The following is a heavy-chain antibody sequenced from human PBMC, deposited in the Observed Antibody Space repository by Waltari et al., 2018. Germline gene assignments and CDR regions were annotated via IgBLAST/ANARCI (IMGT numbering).Heavy chain of an antibody. CDR2: IYPGDSDT. V-gene: IGHV5-51*01. Sequence: IGWVRQMPGKGLEWMGFIYPGDSDTRYSPSFQGQVTISVDTSISTAYLQWSTLKASDTAMYFCAREKGFSSGNFDYWGQGTVVTVSS. J-gene: IGHJ4*02. CDR3: AREKGFSSGNFDY. D-gene: IGHD6-19*01.